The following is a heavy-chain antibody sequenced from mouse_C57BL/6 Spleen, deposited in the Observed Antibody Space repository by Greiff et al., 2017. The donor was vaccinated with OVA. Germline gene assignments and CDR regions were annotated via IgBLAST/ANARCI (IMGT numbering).Heavy chain of an antibody. V-gene: IGHV14-2*01. J-gene: IGHJ1*03. Sequence: VQLQQSGAELVKPGASVKLSCTASGFNIKDYYMHWVKQRTEPGLEWIGRIDPAAGETKYAPKFQGKATITAETSSNTDYLQLSSLTSEDTAVYYCASLGYWYFDVWGTGTTVTVSS. CDR1: GFNIKDYY. CDR2: IDPAAGET. CDR3: ASLGYWYFDV.